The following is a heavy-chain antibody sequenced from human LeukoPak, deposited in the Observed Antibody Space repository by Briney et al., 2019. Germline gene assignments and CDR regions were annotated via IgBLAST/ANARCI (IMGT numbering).Heavy chain of an antibody. CDR2: ISAYNGNT. V-gene: IGHV1-18*04. CDR3: ARGSARYCSGGSCYSNY. D-gene: IGHD2-15*01. CDR1: GYTFTSYG. Sequence: ASVTVSCTASGYTFTSYGISWVRQAPGQGLEWMGWISAYNGNTNYAQKLQGRVTMTTDTSTSTAYMELRSLRTDDTAVYYCARGSARYCSGGSCYSNYWGQGTLVTVSS. J-gene: IGHJ4*02.